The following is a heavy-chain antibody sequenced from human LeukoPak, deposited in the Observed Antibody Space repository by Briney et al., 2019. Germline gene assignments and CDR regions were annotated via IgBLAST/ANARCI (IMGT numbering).Heavy chain of an antibody. CDR3: ARDGIAVAGSTFDI. D-gene: IGHD6-19*01. J-gene: IGHJ3*02. CDR1: GFTFSSYW. Sequence: PGGSLRLSCAASGFTFSSYWMSWVRQAPGKGLEWVANIKQDGSEKYYVDSVKGRFTISRDNAKNSLYLQMNSLRAEDTAVYYCARDGIAVAGSTFDIWGQGTMVTVSS. V-gene: IGHV3-7*01. CDR2: IKQDGSEK.